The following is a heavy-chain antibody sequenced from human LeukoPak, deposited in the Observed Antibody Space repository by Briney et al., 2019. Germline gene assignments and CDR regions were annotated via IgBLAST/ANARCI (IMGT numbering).Heavy chain of an antibody. J-gene: IGHJ3*02. Sequence: PGGSLRLSCAASGFTFSNYNMNWVRQAPGKGLEWVSYISSTSTTIYYADSVKGRFTISRDNSKNTLYLQMNSLRAEDTAVYYCAKDGVGYSSGLDAFDIWGQGTMVTVSS. CDR2: ISSTSTTI. CDR1: GFTFSNYN. V-gene: IGHV3-48*01. CDR3: AKDGVGYSSGLDAFDI. D-gene: IGHD6-19*01.